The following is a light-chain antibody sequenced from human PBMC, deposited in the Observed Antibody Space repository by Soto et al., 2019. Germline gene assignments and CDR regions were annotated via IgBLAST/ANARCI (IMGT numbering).Light chain of an antibody. J-gene: IGKJ1*01. CDR1: QSVSSN. CDR3: LQLYNFSWT. CDR2: GAS. V-gene: IGKV3-20*01. Sequence: EIVLTQSPGTLSLSPGERATLSCRASQSVSSNLAWYQQKPGQAPRLLIYGASSRATGIPDRFSGSGSGTDFTLTISRLQPEEFATYYCLQLYNFSWTFGQGTKVDVK.